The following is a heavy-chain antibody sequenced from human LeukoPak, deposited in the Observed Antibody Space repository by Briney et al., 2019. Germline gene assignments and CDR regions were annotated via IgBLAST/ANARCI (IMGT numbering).Heavy chain of an antibody. CDR1: GGFISSSSYY. Sequence: PSETLSLTCTASGGFISSSSYYWVWIRPPPGKGLDWIGSIYYSGSTYYNPSLKSRVTISVDTSKNQFSLKLSSVTAADTAVYYCARDSNTMIQPWGQGTLVTVSS. CDR3: ARDSNTMIQP. J-gene: IGHJ5*02. V-gene: IGHV4-39*07. D-gene: IGHD3-22*01. CDR2: IYYSGST.